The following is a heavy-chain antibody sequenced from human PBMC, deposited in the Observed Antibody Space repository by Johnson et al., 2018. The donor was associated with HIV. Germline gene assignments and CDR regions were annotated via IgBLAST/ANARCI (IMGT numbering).Heavy chain of an antibody. CDR1: GFSFGTYA. J-gene: IGHJ3*02. D-gene: IGHD7-27*01. CDR3: AKDQASVGTGEYAFDI. CDR2: ISGSGGST. V-gene: IGHV3-23*04. Sequence: VQLVESGGGVVQPGRSLRLSCAASGFSFGTYAMSWVRQAPGKGLQWVSGISGSGGSTYYADSVKGRFTLSRDNSKNTLYRQMNSLRAEDTAVYYCAKDQASVGTGEYAFDIWGQGTMVTVSS.